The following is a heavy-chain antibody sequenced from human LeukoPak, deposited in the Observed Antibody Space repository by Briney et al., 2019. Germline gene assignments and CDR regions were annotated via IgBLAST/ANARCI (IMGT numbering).Heavy chain of an antibody. D-gene: IGHD4-17*01. CDR3: ARRTVTRDWYFDL. Sequence: PAGGSLRLSCAASGFTFSSYAMSWVRQAPGKGLEWVSAISGSGGSTYYADSVKGRFAVSRDNAKNSLYLQMNSLRAEDTAVYYCARRTVTRDWYFDLWGRGTLVTVSS. V-gene: IGHV3-23*01. CDR1: GFTFSSYA. J-gene: IGHJ2*01. CDR2: ISGSGGST.